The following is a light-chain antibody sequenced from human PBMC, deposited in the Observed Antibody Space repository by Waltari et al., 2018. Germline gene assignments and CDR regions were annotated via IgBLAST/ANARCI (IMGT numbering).Light chain of an antibody. V-gene: IGKV3-20*01. J-gene: IGKJ1*01. CDR2: GAS. Sequence: IVLTQSPGTLSLSPGERATLSCRASQSVSRTLAWYQQKPGQAPKLLIDGASTRATGIPDRFTGSGSGTDFSLTISSLEPEDFAIYFCQHYVRLPATFGQGTKVEIK. CDR1: QSVSRT. CDR3: QHYVRLPAT.